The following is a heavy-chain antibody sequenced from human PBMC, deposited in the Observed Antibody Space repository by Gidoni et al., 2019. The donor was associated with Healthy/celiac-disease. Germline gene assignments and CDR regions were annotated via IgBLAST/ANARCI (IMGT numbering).Heavy chain of an antibody. D-gene: IGHD3-16*02. CDR3: ARGPRLYDYVWGSYRYFDY. J-gene: IGHJ4*02. CDR2: INHSGST. V-gene: IGHV4-34*01. CDR1: GGSFSGYY. Sequence: QVQLQQWGAGLLKPSETLSLTCAVYGGSFSGYYWSWIRQPPGKGLEWIGEINHSGSTNYNPSLKSRVTISVDTSKNQFSLKLSSVTAADTAVYYCARGPRLYDYVWGSYRYFDYWGQGTLVTVSS.